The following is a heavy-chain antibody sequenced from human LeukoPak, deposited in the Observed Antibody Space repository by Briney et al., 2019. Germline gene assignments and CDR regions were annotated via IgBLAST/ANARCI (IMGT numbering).Heavy chain of an antibody. CDR1: GDSINKNY. V-gene: IGHV4-59*01. Sequence: SETLSLTCTVSGDSINKNYWSWIRQSPGKGLEWIGYIYYIGSTNYNPSLASRITISLDTSKSQFSLTLNSVTAADTAIYFCVRVNTGKVTLDYWGQGILVTVSS. D-gene: IGHD1-14*01. CDR2: IYYIGST. J-gene: IGHJ4*02. CDR3: VRVNTGKVTLDY.